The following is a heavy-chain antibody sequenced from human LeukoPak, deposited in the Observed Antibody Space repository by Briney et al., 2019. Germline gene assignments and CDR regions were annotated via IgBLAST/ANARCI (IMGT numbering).Heavy chain of an antibody. V-gene: IGHV5-51*01. Sequence: GESLKISCKGSGYKFTTYWIGWVRQMPGKGLEWMGIIYPGDSDTRCSPSFQGQVTISAGKSISTAYLQWSSLKASDTAMYYCTRHEVYDILTGWTSLDIWGQGTMVTVSS. J-gene: IGHJ3*02. CDR1: GYKFTTYW. CDR3: TRHEVYDILTGWTSLDI. D-gene: IGHD3-9*01. CDR2: IYPGDSDT.